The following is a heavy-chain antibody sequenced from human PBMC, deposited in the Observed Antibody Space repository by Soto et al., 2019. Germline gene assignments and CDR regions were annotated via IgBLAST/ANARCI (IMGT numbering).Heavy chain of an antibody. D-gene: IGHD1-26*01. CDR1: GGSISSYY. V-gene: IGHV4-59*08. J-gene: IGHJ4*02. CDR2: IYYSGST. Sequence: QVQLQESGPGLVKPSETLSLTCTVSGGSISSYYWSWIRQSPGKGLEWIGNIYYSGSTNYNPSLKSRVTISVDTSKNQFSLRLSSVPAADTAVYYCARRWGRTFDYWGQGTLVTVSS. CDR3: ARRWGRTFDY.